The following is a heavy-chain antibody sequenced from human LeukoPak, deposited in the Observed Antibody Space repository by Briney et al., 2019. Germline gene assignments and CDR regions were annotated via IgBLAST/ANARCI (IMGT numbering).Heavy chain of an antibody. CDR3: AKRGSGGYHYYYYHMDA. V-gene: IGHV3-23*01. D-gene: IGHD1-26*01. CDR1: GFSFSNFA. Sequence: GGSLRLSCAASGFSFSNFAMNWVRLAPGKGLEWVSSISGSGGNTYYADSVNGRVTISRDNSMDTLYLHINGLRVEDTTTYFCAKRGSGGYHYYYYHMDAWGKGTTVTVSS. J-gene: IGHJ6*03. CDR2: ISGSGGNT.